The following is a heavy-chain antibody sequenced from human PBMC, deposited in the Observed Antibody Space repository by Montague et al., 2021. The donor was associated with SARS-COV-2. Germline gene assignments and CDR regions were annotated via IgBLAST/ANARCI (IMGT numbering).Heavy chain of an antibody. J-gene: IGHJ4*02. V-gene: IGHV4-34*01. D-gene: IGHD3-22*01. CDR1: DGSFSDYS. CDR2: INHSGST. CDR3: ARGRQHINMVVVVVTGGEYYFDF. Sequence: SETLSLTCAVYDGSFSDYSWTWIRQPPGKGLEWIGEINHSGSTNYNPSLKSRVTISVDTSKNQFSLKLTSVTAADTAVYYCARGRQHINMVVVVVTGGEYYFDFWGQGTMVAVSS.